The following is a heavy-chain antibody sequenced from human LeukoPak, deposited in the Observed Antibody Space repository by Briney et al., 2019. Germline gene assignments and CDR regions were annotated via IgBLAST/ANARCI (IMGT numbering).Heavy chain of an antibody. CDR1: GFTFSSYG. J-gene: IGHJ4*02. D-gene: IGHD4-23*01. CDR3: ARDLSVVTPLDTYFDY. V-gene: IGHV3-33*01. CDR2: IWYDGSNK. Sequence: GRSLRLSCAASGFTFSSYGMHWVRQAPGKGLEWVAVIWYDGSNKYYADSVKGRFTISRDNSKNTLYLQMNSLRAEDTAVYYCARDLSVVTPLDTYFDYWGQGTLVTVSS.